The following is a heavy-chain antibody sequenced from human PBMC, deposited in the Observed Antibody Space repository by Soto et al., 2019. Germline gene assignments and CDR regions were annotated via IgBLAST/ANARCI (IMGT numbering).Heavy chain of an antibody. CDR1: GFTFSSYA. V-gene: IGHV3-23*01. Sequence: GGSLRLSCVASGFTFSSYAMSWVRQAPGKGLEWVSAISGSGGSTYYADSVKGRFTISRDNSKNTLYLQMNSLRAEDTAVYYCARVVLLWFGELYDYFDYWGQGTLVTVSS. CDR3: ARVVLLWFGELYDYFDY. D-gene: IGHD3-10*01. CDR2: ISGSGGST. J-gene: IGHJ4*02.